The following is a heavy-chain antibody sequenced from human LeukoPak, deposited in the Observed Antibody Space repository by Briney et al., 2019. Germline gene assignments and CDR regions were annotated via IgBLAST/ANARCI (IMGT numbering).Heavy chain of an antibody. CDR3: ARWKLRLKGYYYYGMDV. Sequence: SEALSLTCAVYGGSFSGYYWSWIRQPPGKGLEWIGEINHSGSTNYNPSLKSRVTISVDTSKNQFSLKLSSVTAADTAVYYCARWKLRLKGYYYYGMDVWGQGTTVTVSS. V-gene: IGHV4-34*01. D-gene: IGHD1-7*01. CDR1: GGSFSGYY. J-gene: IGHJ6*02. CDR2: INHSGST.